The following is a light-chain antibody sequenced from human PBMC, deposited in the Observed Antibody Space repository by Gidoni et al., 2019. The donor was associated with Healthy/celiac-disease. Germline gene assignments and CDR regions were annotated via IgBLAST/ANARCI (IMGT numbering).Light chain of an antibody. CDR1: QSLLHSNGYNY. J-gene: IGKJ3*01. CDR2: LGS. CDR3: MQALQTPFT. Sequence: DIVMTQSPLSLPVTPGEPASISCRSSQSLLHSNGYNYLDWYLQKPGQAPQLLIYLGSNRASGVPDRFSGSGSGIDFTPKISRVEAEDVGVYYCMQALQTPFTFGPGTKVDIK. V-gene: IGKV2-28*01.